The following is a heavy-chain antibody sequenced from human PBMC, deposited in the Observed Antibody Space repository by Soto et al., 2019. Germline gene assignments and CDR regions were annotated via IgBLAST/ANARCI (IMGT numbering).Heavy chain of an antibody. Sequence: QGQLVESGGSVVQPGTSLRLSCAASGFIFSRHGMHWVRQAPGKGLEWVAFTSYDGSNTYYADSMKGRFTISRDNPKNTLFLQMNSLRPNDTALYFCAKDRGSYDIWSGTQRYYAMDVWGQGATVTVSS. CDR2: TSYDGSNT. J-gene: IGHJ6*02. V-gene: IGHV3-30*18. CDR3: AKDRGSYDIWSGTQRYYAMDV. D-gene: IGHD3-3*01. CDR1: GFIFSRHG.